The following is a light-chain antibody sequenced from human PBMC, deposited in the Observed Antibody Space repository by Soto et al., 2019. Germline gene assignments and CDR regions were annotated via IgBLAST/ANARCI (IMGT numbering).Light chain of an antibody. CDR3: SSYTGSRTYV. Sequence: QSVLTQPPSVSGSPGQSVPISCTGTSSVVGSYNRVSWYQQPPGAAPKLMIYEVSNRPSGVPDRFSGSKSGNTASLTISGLQAEDEAGYYCSSYTGSRTYVFGTGIKVTVL. CDR1: SSVVGSYNR. J-gene: IGLJ1*01. V-gene: IGLV2-18*02. CDR2: EVS.